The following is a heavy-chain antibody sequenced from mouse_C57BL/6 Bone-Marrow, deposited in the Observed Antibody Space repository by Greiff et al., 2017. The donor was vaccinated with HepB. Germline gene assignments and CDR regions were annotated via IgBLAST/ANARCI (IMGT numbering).Heavy chain of an antibody. CDR2: IYPGDGDT. CDR3: ARRDHYNGSSNWYFDV. V-gene: IGHV1-80*01. Sequence: QVQLQQSGAELVKPGASVKISCKASGYAFSSYWMNWVKQRPGKGLEWIGQIYPGDGDTNYNGKFKGKATLTADKSSSTAYMQLSSLTSEGSAVYVCARRDHYNGSSNWYFDVWGTGTTVTVSS. D-gene: IGHD1-1*01. CDR1: GYAFSSYW. J-gene: IGHJ1*03.